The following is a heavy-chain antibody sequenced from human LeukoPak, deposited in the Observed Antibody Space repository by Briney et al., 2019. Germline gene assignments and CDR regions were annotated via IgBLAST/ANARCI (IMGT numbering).Heavy chain of an antibody. Sequence: SETLSLTCTVSGGSISSSSYYWGWIRQPPGKGLAWIGSIYYSGTTYYNPSLKSRVTISVDTSRNQVSLKLSSVSAADTAVYYCATYVRPKLCFDYWGQGTLVTVSS. D-gene: IGHD3-16*01. CDR3: ATYVRPKLCFDY. J-gene: IGHJ4*02. V-gene: IGHV4-39*01. CDR1: GGSISSSSYY. CDR2: IYYSGTT.